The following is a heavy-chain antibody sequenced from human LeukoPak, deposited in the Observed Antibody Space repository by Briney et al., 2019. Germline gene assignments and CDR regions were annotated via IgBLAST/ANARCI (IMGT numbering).Heavy chain of an antibody. CDR2: IKQDGSEK. D-gene: IGHD3-10*01. Sequence: GGSLRLSCAASGFTFSSYWMSWVRQAPGKGLEWVANIKQDGSEKYYVDSVKGRFTISRDNAKNSLSLQMNSLRAEDTAVYYCARAPLGMVRGVTMDVWGKGTTVTVSS. CDR1: GFTFSSYW. J-gene: IGHJ6*03. CDR3: ARAPLGMVRGVTMDV. V-gene: IGHV3-7*03.